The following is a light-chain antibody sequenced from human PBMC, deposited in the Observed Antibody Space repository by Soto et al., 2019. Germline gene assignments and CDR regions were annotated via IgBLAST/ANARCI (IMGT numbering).Light chain of an antibody. V-gene: IGKV1-27*01. CDR1: QGIKNY. CDR2: AAS. Sequence: DIQVTQYPSSLSASVGDRVTITCRASQGIKNYLAWYQQKPGEIPKLLIYAASTLESGIPPRFSGSGSGTDFTLTIHNLQPEDVATYYWQRYYNAPFTFGGGTKVEIK. J-gene: IGKJ4*01. CDR3: QRYYNAPFT.